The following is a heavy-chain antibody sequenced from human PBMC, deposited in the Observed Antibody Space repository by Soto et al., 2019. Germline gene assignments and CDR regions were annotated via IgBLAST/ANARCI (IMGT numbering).Heavy chain of an antibody. CDR1: GFIFNEYG. V-gene: IGHV3-33*03. CDR2: IWYDGSNK. CDR3: ARWGCSGTNCNLNQRSYDL. J-gene: IGHJ4*02. D-gene: IGHD2-15*01. Sequence: QVQLVESGGGVVQPGMSLRLSCAASGFIFNEYGMHWVRQAPGKGLEWVAVIWYDGSNKYYADSVKGRFTISRDNSKNPMSLQMNDLRTEDTAVYYCARWGCSGTNCNLNQRSYDLWGQGTLVTVSS.